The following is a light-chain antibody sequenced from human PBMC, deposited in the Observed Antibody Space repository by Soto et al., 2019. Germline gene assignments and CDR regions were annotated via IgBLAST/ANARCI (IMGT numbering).Light chain of an antibody. CDR3: QQYDTSPMYT. Sequence: EIVLTQSPGTLSLSPGERASLSCRASQSISSSYLARYQQKPGQAPRLLIHDASSRATGIPDRFSGSGSGTDFTLTIIRLEPEDFAVYYCQQYDTSPMYTLGQGTKLEIK. J-gene: IGKJ2*01. CDR2: DAS. V-gene: IGKV3-20*01. CDR1: QSISSSY.